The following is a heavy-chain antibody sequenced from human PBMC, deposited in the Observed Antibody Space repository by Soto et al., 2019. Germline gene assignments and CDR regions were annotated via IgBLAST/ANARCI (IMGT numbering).Heavy chain of an antibody. CDR3: ARGWWLRRGGDYYYGMDV. CDR1: GGTFSSYA. CDR2: IIPIFGTA. Sequence: HVQLVQSGAEVKKPGSSGKVSCKASGGTFSSYAISWVLQAPGQGLEWMGGIIPIFGTANYAQKFQGRVTITADESTSTAYMELSSLRSEDTAVYYCARGWWLRRGGDYYYGMDVWGQGTTVTVSS. J-gene: IGHJ6*02. D-gene: IGHD5-12*01. V-gene: IGHV1-69*01.